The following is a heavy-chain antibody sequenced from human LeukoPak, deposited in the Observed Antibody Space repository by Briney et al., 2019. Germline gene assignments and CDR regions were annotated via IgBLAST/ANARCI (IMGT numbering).Heavy chain of an antibody. CDR2: IYYSGST. V-gene: IGHV4-59*12. Sequence: SETLSLTCTVSGGSISSYYWSWIRQPPGKGLEWIGYIYYSGSTNYNPSLKSRVTISVDTSKNQFSLKLSSVTAADTAVYYCARRGVSGSSGYYYCYFDYWGQGTLVTVSS. D-gene: IGHD3-22*01. CDR1: GGSISSYY. CDR3: ARRGVSGSSGYYYCYFDY. J-gene: IGHJ4*02.